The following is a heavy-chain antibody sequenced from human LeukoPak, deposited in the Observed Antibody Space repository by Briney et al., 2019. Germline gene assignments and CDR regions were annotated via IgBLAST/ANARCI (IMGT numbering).Heavy chain of an antibody. CDR2: ISGSGGST. CDR1: GFTFSSYA. CDR3: AKDSHGSYYDLDY. V-gene: IGHV3-23*01. D-gene: IGHD1-26*01. J-gene: IGHJ4*02. Sequence: GGSLRLSCAASGFTFSSYAMSWVREAPGMGLEWVSAISGSGGSTYYADSVKGRFTISRDNSKNTLYLQMNSLRAEDTAVYYCAKDSHGSYYDLDYWGQGTLVTVSS.